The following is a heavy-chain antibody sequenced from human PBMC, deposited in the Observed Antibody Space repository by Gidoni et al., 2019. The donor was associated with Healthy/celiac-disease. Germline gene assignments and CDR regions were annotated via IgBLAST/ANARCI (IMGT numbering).Heavy chain of an antibody. CDR1: GFTVSSNY. Sequence: EVQLVESGGGLVQPGGSLRLACAAAGFTVSSNYMSWVRQAPGKGLEWVSVIYSGGSTYYADSVKGRFTISRDNSKNTLYLQMNSLRAEDTAVYYCAREGPPLYFDLWGRGTLVTVSS. CDR3: AREGPPLYFDL. CDR2: IYSGGST. J-gene: IGHJ2*01. V-gene: IGHV3-66*01.